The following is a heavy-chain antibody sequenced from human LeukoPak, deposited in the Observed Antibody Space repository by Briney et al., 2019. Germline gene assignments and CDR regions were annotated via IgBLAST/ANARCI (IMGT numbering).Heavy chain of an antibody. Sequence: GGSLRLSCTASGFTFSSYGLNWVRQAPGKGLEWVSFIDTSGSYIYYGDSVKGRVTISRDNAKNSLYLQMNGLRAEDTAVYYCARGRGITLLRGVAMSDGFDVWGQGAMVTVSS. J-gene: IGHJ3*01. CDR3: ARGRGITLLRGVAMSDGFDV. D-gene: IGHD3-10*01. CDR2: IDTSGSYI. V-gene: IGHV3-21*01. CDR1: GFTFSSYG.